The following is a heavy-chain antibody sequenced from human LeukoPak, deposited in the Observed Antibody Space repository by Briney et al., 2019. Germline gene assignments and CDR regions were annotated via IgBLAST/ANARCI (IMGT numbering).Heavy chain of an antibody. V-gene: IGHV3-48*01. CDR1: GFTFSSYS. CDR2: ISSSSSTI. CDR3: AREYCGGDCYSFYYGMDV. Sequence: SGGSLRLSCAASGFTFSSYSMNWVRQAPGKGLEWVSYISSSSSTIYYADSVKGRFTIPRDNAKNSLYLQMNSLRAEDTAVYYCAREYCGGDCYSFYYGMDVWGQGTTVTVSS. D-gene: IGHD2-21*02. J-gene: IGHJ6*02.